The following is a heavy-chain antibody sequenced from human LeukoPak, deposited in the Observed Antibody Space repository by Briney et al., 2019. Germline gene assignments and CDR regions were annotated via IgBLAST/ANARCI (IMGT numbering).Heavy chain of an antibody. CDR1: GFTFSGYY. J-gene: IGHJ3*02. V-gene: IGHV3-11*01. CDR2: ISRSGSII. Sequence: AGGSLRLSCAASGFTFSGYYMSWIRQAPGKGLEWVSHISRSGSIIYNADSVKGRFTISRYNAKKSLYLQMNSLRAEDTAVYYCARTAYYYDSSGYDDAFDIWGQGTMVTVSS. CDR3: ARTAYYYDSSGYDDAFDI. D-gene: IGHD3-22*01.